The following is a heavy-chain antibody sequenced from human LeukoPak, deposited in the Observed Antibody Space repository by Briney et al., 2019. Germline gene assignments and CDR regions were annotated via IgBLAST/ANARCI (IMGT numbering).Heavy chain of an antibody. V-gene: IGHV3-21*01. D-gene: IGHD3-22*01. CDR2: ISSSSSYI. CDR1: GFTFSSYS. CDR3: ARGLKGPLIGMVITPFDY. J-gene: IGHJ4*02. Sequence: PGGPLRLSCAASGFTFSSYSMNWVRQAPGKGLDWVSSISSSSSYIYYADSVKGRFTISRDNAKNSLYLQMNSLRAEDTAVYYCARGLKGPLIGMVITPFDYWGQGTLVTVSS.